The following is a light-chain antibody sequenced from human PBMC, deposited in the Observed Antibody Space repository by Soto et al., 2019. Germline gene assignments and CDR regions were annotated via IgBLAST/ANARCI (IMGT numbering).Light chain of an antibody. Sequence: QSVLTHPPSASGSPGRSVTISCTGTSSGVRGYNYVSWYQLHPGKAPKLMIYEVSNRPPGVPDRSSGSKSGNTASLTVSGLQAEDEADYYCSTYAGSNNLVFGGGTQLTVL. J-gene: IGLJ2*01. CDR2: EVS. V-gene: IGLV2-8*01. CDR1: SSGVRGYNY. CDR3: STYAGSNNLV.